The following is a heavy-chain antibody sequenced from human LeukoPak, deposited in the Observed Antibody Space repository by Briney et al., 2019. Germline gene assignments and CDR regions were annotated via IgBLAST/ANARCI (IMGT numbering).Heavy chain of an antibody. J-gene: IGHJ4*02. Sequence: GGSLRLSCAASGFTFNNYAMSWVRQAPGKGLEWVSAISGSGPSTYYADSVKGRFTISRDNSKNTLYLQMNSLRAEDTAVYYCASSIAAAGLDYWGQGTLVTVSS. V-gene: IGHV3-23*01. CDR3: ASSIAAAGLDY. D-gene: IGHD6-13*01. CDR1: GFTFNNYA. CDR2: ISGSGPST.